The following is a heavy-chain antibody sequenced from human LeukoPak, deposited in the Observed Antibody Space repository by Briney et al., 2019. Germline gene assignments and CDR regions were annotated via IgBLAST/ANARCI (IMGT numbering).Heavy chain of an antibody. V-gene: IGHV1-2*02. CDR1: GYTLTGNY. D-gene: IGHD7-27*01. Sequence: ASVKVSCKASGYTLTGNYMHWVRHAPGQGLEWMGWINPNSSGTLYAQKFQGRVTMTRDTSITTAYMELRRLRSDDTAVYYCSRQGTGDELDYWGQGTLVTVSS. CDR3: SRQGTGDELDY. J-gene: IGHJ4*02. CDR2: INPNSSGT.